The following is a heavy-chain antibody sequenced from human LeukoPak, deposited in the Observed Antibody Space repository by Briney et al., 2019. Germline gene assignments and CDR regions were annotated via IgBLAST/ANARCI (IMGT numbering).Heavy chain of an antibody. V-gene: IGHV3-72*01. CDR2: SRSKVNSYTT. Sequence: GGSLRLSCAASGFTFSDHNIHWIRQAPGKGLEWIGLSRSKVNSYTTDYAASVRDRFTISRDESKSSVILQMNSLKSEDTAVYYCAWGDAYCSGDCFSDWGQGTLVTVSA. CDR3: AWGDAYCSGDCFSD. J-gene: IGHJ4*02. D-gene: IGHD2-21*02. CDR1: GFTFSDHN.